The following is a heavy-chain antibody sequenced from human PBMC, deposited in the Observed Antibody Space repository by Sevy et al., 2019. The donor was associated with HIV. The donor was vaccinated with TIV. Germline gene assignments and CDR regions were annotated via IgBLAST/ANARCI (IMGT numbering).Heavy chain of an antibody. CDR1: GFTFRSYW. CDR2: IKVDGSEK. D-gene: IGHD2-2*01. CDR3: ARDCSSTSCLWGLDV. Sequence: GESLKISCAVSGFTFRSYWMSWVRQAPGKGLEWVAHIKVDGSEKYHVDSVKGRFTISRDNAKNSLFLQMNSLRVEDTAVYYCARDCSSTSCLWGLDVWGQGTLVTVSS. J-gene: IGHJ4*02. V-gene: IGHV3-7*03.